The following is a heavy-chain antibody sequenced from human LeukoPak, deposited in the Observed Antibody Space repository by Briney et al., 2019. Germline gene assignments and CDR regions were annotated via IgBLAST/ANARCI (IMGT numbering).Heavy chain of an antibody. CDR1: GGSISSYC. Sequence: PSETLSLTCTVSGGSISSYCWSWIRQPAGKGLEWIGRIYTSGSTNYNPSLKSRVTMSVDTSKNQFSLKLSSVTAADTAVYYRARGDRYYDSFDYWGQGTLVTVSS. CDR2: IYTSGST. J-gene: IGHJ4*02. V-gene: IGHV4-4*07. CDR3: ARGDRYYDSFDY. D-gene: IGHD3-22*01.